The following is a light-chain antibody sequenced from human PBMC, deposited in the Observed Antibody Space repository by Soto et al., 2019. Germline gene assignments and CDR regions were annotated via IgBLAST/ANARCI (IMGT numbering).Light chain of an antibody. J-gene: IGLJ1*01. Sequence: LTHPASVSGSPGQSITISCTGTGSDIGYFNYVSCYQQQPGKAPKLMIYEVDNRPSGVSIRFSGSKSGSTASLTISGLQAEDEADYYCKSYAVGSTYGVGTGTKVNVL. CDR2: EVD. V-gene: IGLV2-14*01. CDR3: KSYAVGSTYG. CDR1: GSDIGYFNY.